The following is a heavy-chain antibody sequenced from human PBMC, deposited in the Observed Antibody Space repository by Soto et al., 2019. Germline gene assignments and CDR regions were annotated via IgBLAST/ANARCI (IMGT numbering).Heavy chain of an antibody. Sequence: QVQLVESGGGVVQPGRSLRLSCRVSGITLNNSGIHWVRQAPGKGLEWMAVISHDGSEQYYADSMKGRLNISRDNSKNTVNLQMNSLRGEDTAIYYCVKDRVPGAYGHYYGMGVWGQGTTVTVSS. CDR3: VKDRVPGAYGHYYGMGV. CDR1: GITLNNSG. J-gene: IGHJ6*02. CDR2: ISHDGSEQ. V-gene: IGHV3-30*18. D-gene: IGHD5-12*01.